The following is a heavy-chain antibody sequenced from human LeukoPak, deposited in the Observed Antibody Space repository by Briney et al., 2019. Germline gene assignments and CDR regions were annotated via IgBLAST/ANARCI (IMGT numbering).Heavy chain of an antibody. V-gene: IGHV3-74*01. D-gene: IGHD6-19*01. CDR1: GFTFSKYW. Sequence: GGSLRLSCAASGFTFSKYWMLWVPQAPGKGLENVSRINTDGTVTTYADSLKGRFTVSRDNADNTMFLQMNSVRDEDTAVYYCATKQWLAPPPDSWGQGTPVTVSS. CDR3: ATKQWLAPPPDS. J-gene: IGHJ4*02. CDR2: INTDGTVT.